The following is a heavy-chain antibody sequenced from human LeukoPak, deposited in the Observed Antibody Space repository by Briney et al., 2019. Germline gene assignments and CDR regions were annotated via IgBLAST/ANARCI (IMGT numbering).Heavy chain of an antibody. D-gene: IGHD3-10*01. V-gene: IGHV3-33*08. Sequence: GGSLRLSCTASGFTFSSYGMHWVRQAPGKGLEWVAVIWYDGSNEYYADSVKGRFTISRDNSKNTLYLQMNSLRAEDTAVYYCARDLIAGSGYYSYFDYWGQGTLVTVSS. CDR2: IWYDGSNE. CDR1: GFTFSSYG. J-gene: IGHJ4*02. CDR3: ARDLIAGSGYYSYFDY.